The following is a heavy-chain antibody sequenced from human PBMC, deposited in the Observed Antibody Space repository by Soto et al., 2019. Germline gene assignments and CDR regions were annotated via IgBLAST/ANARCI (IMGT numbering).Heavy chain of an antibody. CDR1: GYRFTSYW. V-gene: IGHV5-51*01. CDR2: IFPSDSGT. CDR3: ARRDKSGYFNWFDP. J-gene: IGHJ5*02. Sequence: RGESLKISCRTSGYRFTSYWIAWVRQMPGKGLEWMGIIFPSDSGTRYSPSFQGQVTISADRSTSTVFLQWASLKASDTAVYFCARRDKSGYFNWFDPWGQGTLVTVSS. D-gene: IGHD3-22*01.